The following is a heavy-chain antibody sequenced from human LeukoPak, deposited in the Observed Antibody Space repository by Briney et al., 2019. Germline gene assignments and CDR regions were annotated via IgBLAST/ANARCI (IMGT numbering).Heavy chain of an antibody. CDR1: GFMFSSFE. Sequence: GGSLRLSCAASGFMFSSFEMYWVRQAPGKGLEWVSYISSGASTMYYADSVKGRFTISRDNARNSLFLQINSLRAEDTAVYYCALLALASDFDYWGQGTLVTVSS. CDR3: ALLALASDFDY. CDR2: ISSGASTM. V-gene: IGHV3-48*03. D-gene: IGHD3/OR15-3a*01. J-gene: IGHJ4*02.